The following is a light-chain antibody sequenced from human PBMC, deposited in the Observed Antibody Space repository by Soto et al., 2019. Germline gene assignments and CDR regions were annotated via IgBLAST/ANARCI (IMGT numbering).Light chain of an antibody. Sequence: QPVLTQPPSVSGAPGQRVTISCTGSSSNIGAGYDVHWYQQLPGTAPKLLIYGNSNRPSGVPDRFSGSKSGTSASLAITGLQAEDEADYYCQSYDSSLSASGVFGGGTKVTVL. CDR3: QSYDSSLSASGV. V-gene: IGLV1-40*01. CDR1: SSNIGAGYD. J-gene: IGLJ2*01. CDR2: GNS.